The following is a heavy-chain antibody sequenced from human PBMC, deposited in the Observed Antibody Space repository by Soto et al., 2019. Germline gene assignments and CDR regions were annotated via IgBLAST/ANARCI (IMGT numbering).Heavy chain of an antibody. J-gene: IGHJ6*02. D-gene: IGHD2-15*01. CDR1: GVTFRSSR. CDR3: ARVLYCSGGSCYSNYYYGMDV. CDR2: ISSSSSTI. V-gene: IGHV3-48*02. Sequence: PGGSMGLSCAASGVTFRSSRMTWVRKDPGKGLEWVSYISSSSSTIYYADSVKGRFTISRDNAKNSLYLQMNSLRDEDTAVYYCARVLYCSGGSCYSNYYYGMDVWGQGTTVTVSS.